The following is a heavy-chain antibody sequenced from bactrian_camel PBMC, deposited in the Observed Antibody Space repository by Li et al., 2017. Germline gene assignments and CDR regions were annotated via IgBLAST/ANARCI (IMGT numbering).Heavy chain of an antibody. CDR3: AINPDYGYCSDGAWAYTR. D-gene: IGHD5*01. Sequence: HVQMVESGGGSVQPGGSLRLSCTASGFTFEDSDMGWYRQAPGKEREGVATIRTGGGITRYADSVKGRLTMSQDNAKNTLYLQMNNLKPEDTAMYVCAINPDYGYCSDGAWAYTRWGQGTQVTVS. CDR1: GFTFEDSD. V-gene: IGHV3S61*01. CDR2: IRTGGGIT. J-gene: IGHJ4*01.